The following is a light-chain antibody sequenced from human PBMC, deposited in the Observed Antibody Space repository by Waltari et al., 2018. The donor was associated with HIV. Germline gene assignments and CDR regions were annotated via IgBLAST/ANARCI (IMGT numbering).Light chain of an antibody. J-gene: IGKJ4*01. CDR2: AAS. Sequence: DIQMAQFPSSLSAYVGDRVTITCRASQVISSWVAWYQQIPGKAPNSLIYAASNVQSGVPSRFSGSGSGTNFTLIINNLQPEDIATYFCQQYHSYPLTFGGGTKVEIK. V-gene: IGKV1D-16*01. CDR3: QQYHSYPLT. CDR1: QVISSW.